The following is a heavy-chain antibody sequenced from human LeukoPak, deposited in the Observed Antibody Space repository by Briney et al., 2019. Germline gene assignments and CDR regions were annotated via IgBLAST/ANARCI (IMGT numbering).Heavy chain of an antibody. Sequence: GGSLRLSCAASGFTFSSYAMSWVRHAPGKGLEWVSAISGSGGSTYYADSVKGRFTISRDNSKNTLYLQMNSLRAEDTAVYYCAKGHYYDSSTDGMDVWGQGTTVTVSS. CDR3: AKGHYYDSSTDGMDV. D-gene: IGHD3-22*01. CDR1: GFTFSSYA. V-gene: IGHV3-23*01. J-gene: IGHJ6*02. CDR2: ISGSGGST.